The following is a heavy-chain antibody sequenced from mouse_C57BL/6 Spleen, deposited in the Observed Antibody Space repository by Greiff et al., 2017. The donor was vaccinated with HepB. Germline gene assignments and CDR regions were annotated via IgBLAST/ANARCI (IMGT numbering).Heavy chain of an antibody. CDR3: ERTDYDYGRFAY. Sequence: VQLQQSGPELVKPGASVKIPCKASGYTFTDYNLDWVKQSHGKSLLWFGDINPNNGGTIYNQKCKGKVTLTVDKSSSTAYMELRSLTSEDTAVYYWERTDYDYGRFAYWGQGTLVTVSA. CDR1: GYTFTDYN. J-gene: IGHJ3*01. D-gene: IGHD2-4*01. CDR2: INPNNGGT. V-gene: IGHV1-18*01.